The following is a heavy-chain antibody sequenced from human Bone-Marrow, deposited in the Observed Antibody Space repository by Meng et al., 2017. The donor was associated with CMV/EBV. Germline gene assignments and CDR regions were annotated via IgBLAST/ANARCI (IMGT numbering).Heavy chain of an antibody. D-gene: IGHD2-2*01. CDR3: ARAIRGRNIVVVPAASP. Sequence: ASVKVSCKASGYTFTDYCMYWVRQAPGQGLEWMGWVSPNSGGTNYAQKFEGRVTMTRDTSISTTYMELSRLRSDDTAVYYCARAIRGRNIVVVPAASPWGQGTLVTVSS. J-gene: IGHJ5*02. CDR1: GYTFTDYC. V-gene: IGHV1-2*02. CDR2: VSPNSGGT.